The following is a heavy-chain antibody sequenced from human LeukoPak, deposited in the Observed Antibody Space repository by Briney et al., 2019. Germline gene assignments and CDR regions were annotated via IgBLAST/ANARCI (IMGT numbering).Heavy chain of an antibody. CDR1: GFTFSSYS. CDR3: ARDIRYCSSTSCYSDAFDI. D-gene: IGHD2-2*01. J-gene: IGHJ3*02. CDR2: ISSSSSYI. Sequence: PGGSLRLSCAASGFTFSSYSMNWIRQAPGKGLEWVSSISSSSSYIYYADSVKGRFTISRDNAKNSLYLQMNSLRAEDTAVYYCARDIRYCSSTSCYSDAFDIWGQGTMVTVSS. V-gene: IGHV3-21*01.